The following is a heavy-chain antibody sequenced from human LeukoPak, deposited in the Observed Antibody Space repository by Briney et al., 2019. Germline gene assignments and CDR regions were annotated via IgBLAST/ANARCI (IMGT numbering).Heavy chain of an antibody. CDR2: FDPEDGET. CDR1: GYTLTELS. CDR3: ATAEQRLDHQKLDY. J-gene: IGHJ4*02. Sequence: GASVKVSCKVSGYTLTELSMHWVRQAPGKGLEWMGGFDPEDGETIYAQKFQGRVTMTEDTSTDTAYMELSSLRSEDTAVYYCATAEQRLDHQKLDYWGQGTLVTVSS. D-gene: IGHD6-25*01. V-gene: IGHV1-24*01.